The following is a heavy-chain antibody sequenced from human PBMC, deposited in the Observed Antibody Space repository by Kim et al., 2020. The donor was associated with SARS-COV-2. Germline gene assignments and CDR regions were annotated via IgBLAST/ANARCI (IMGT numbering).Heavy chain of an antibody. J-gene: IGHJ4*02. CDR3: ASVVIG. D-gene: IGHD2-15*01. CDR2: GRP. V-gene: IGHV3-23*01. Sequence: GRPFSPESGKGRFTISRDNSKNTLFLQMNSLRAEDTAVYYCASVVIGWGQGTLVTVSS.